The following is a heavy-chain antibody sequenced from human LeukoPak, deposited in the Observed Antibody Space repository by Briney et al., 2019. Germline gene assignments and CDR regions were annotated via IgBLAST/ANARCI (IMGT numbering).Heavy chain of an antibody. D-gene: IGHD3-10*01. Sequence: GGSLRLSCAASGFTFSSYAMHWVRQAPGKGLEWVAVISYDGSNKYYADSVKGRFTISRDNSKNTLYLQMNSLRAEDTAVYYCARALGTRGVIIKAYYYYYYGMDVWGQGTTVTVSS. CDR3: ARALGTRGVIIKAYYYYYYGMDV. J-gene: IGHJ6*02. V-gene: IGHV3-30*04. CDR2: ISYDGSNK. CDR1: GFTFSSYA.